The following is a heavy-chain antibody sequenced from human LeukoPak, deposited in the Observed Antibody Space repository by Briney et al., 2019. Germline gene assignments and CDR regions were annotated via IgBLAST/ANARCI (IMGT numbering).Heavy chain of an antibody. J-gene: IGHJ4*02. CDR3: ARRTNYNRGYSYGRLDY. CDR1: GGSFSGDN. V-gene: IGHV4-34*01. Sequence: PSETLSLTCAVYGGSFSGDNWSWVRQPPGKGREWGGEINHSGSTNYKTPLKSRVTISVDTCKNQSSPRLRPVPAADTAVYYWARRTNYNRGYSYGRLDYWGQGTLVTVSS. CDR2: INHSGST. D-gene: IGHD5-18*01.